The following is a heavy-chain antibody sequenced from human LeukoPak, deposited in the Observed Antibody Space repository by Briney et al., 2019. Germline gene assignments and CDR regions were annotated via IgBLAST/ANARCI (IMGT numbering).Heavy chain of an antibody. J-gene: IGHJ4*02. CDR1: GGTFSSYA. Sequence: ASVKVSCKASGGTFSSYAISWVRQAPGQGLEWMGGIIPIFGTANYAQKFQGRVTITADESTSTAYMELSSLRSEDTAVYYCARGARADVVVVAATRGHFDYWGQGTLVTVSS. CDR2: IIPIFGTA. D-gene: IGHD2-15*01. CDR3: ARGARADVVVVAATRGHFDY. V-gene: IGHV1-69*13.